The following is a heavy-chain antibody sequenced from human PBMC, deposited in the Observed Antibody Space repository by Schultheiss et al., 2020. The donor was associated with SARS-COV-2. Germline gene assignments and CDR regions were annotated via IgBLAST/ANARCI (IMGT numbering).Heavy chain of an antibody. CDR3: ARGLGYGGNSARDY. Sequence: SETLSLTCTVSGGSVSDYYWSWFRQPPGKGLEWIGSIYHSGSTYYNPSLKSRVTISVDTSKNQFSLKLSSVTAADTAVYYCARGLGYGGNSARDYWGQGTLVTVSS. J-gene: IGHJ4*02. V-gene: IGHV4-38-2*02. CDR1: GGSVSDYY. CDR2: IYHSGST. D-gene: IGHD4-23*01.